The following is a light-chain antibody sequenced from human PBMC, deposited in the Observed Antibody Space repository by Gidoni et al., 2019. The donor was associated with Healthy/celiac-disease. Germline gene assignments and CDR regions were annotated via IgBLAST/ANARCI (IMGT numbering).Light chain of an antibody. CDR2: GAS. CDR3: QQNNSWLYT. J-gene: IGKJ2*01. V-gene: IGKV3-15*01. Sequence: EIAMTQCPATLSVSPGERATLSRRASQRVSSNLDWYQQKPGQAPRLLIYGASTMASGIPARFSGSGSGTEFTLTISSLQSEDFAIYYCQQNNSWLYTFGEGTKLESK. CDR1: QRVSSN.